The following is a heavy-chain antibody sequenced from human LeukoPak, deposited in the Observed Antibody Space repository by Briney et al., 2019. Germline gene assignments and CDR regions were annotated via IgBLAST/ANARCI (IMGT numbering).Heavy chain of an antibody. V-gene: IGHV3-48*03. CDR2: ISSSGSTI. CDR3: ARTVARIGY. D-gene: IGHD4-23*01. CDR1: LFTLSSYK. J-gene: IGHJ4*02. Sequence: GGSLRLSCPASLFTLSSYKMNCVPHSPCKGLEWVSHISSSGSTISYTDSVKGRFTISRDNSKNLLYLQMNSLRAEDTAIYYCARTVARIGYWGQGTLVTVSS.